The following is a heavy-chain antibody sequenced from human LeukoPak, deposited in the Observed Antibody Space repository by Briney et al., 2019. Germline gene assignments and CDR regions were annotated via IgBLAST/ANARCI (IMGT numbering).Heavy chain of an antibody. CDR1: GGSISSGDYY. Sequence: KSSETLSLTCTVSGGSISSGDYYWSWIRQPPGKGLEWIGYIYYSGSTYYNPSLKSRVTISVDTSKNQFSLKLSSVTAADTAVYYCARVPLGYRSSTSCHEKYYFDYWGQGTLVTVSS. J-gene: IGHJ4*02. V-gene: IGHV4-30-4*08. D-gene: IGHD2-2*01. CDR3: ARVPLGYRSSTSCHEKYYFDY. CDR2: IYYSGST.